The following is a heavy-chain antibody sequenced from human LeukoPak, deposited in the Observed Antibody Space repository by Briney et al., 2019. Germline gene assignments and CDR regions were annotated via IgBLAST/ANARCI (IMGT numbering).Heavy chain of an antibody. V-gene: IGHV4-39*07. CDR3: ASLRLGESGGFDY. Sequence: PETLSLTCTVSVGSISSSSYYWSWIPQPPEKGLEWIGSIYHSGSTYYNPSLKSRVTISVDTSKSQFSLKLSSVTAADTAVYYCASLRLGESGGFDYWGQGTLVTVSS. CDR2: IYHSGST. D-gene: IGHD3-16*01. J-gene: IGHJ4*02. CDR1: VGSISSSSYY.